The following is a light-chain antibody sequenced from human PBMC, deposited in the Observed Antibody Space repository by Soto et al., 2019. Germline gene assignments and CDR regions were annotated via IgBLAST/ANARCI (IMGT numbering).Light chain of an antibody. V-gene: IGLV2-8*01. CDR2: EVS. CDR1: SSDVGGYNS. J-gene: IGLJ2*01. Sequence: QSVLTQPPSASGSPGQSVTIPCTGTSSDVGGYNSVSWYQQHPGKVPKLMIYEVSKRPSGVPDRVSGSKSGNTASLTVSGLQAEDEADYYCSLYAGSNNVVFGGGTKLTVL. CDR3: SLYAGSNNVV.